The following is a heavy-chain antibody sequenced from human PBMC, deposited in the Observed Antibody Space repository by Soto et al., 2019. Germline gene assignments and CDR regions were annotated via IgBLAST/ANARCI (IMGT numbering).Heavy chain of an antibody. J-gene: IGHJ4*02. V-gene: IGHV5-10-1*01. Sequence: GESLKISCKGSGYSFTSYWISWVRQMPGKGLEWMGRIDPSDSYTNYSPSFQGHVTISADKSISTAYLQWSSLKASDTGMYYCARQGSYYDSRGYVPLDCWGQGTLGAVSS. D-gene: IGHD3-22*01. CDR2: IDPSDSYT. CDR1: GYSFTSYW. CDR3: ARQGSYYDSRGYVPLDC.